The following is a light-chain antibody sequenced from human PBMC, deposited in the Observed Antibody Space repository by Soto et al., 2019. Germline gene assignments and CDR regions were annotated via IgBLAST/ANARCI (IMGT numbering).Light chain of an antibody. CDR1: QGTSNY. CDR3: QKYNSSPWS. V-gene: IGKV1-27*01. J-gene: IGKJ1*01. Sequence: DIQMTQSPCSLSASVGDRVTITCLASQGTSNYLAWYQQKPGKVPKLLIYAASTLQSGVPSRFSCSGSGTDFTLTISSLQPEDVATYYCQKYNSSPWSFGQGTKVVIK. CDR2: AAS.